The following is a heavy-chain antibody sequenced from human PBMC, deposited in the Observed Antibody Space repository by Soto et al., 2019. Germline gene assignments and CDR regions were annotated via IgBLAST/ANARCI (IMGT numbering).Heavy chain of an antibody. D-gene: IGHD4-4*01. Sequence: ELQLLESGGGFVQPGGSLRLSCAASGFAFGRYAMAWCRQTPGKGLECVSTISDSGDRTYYRDSVKGRVIISRDNSKDMLYLQMNSLTVDDSAVYYCAKVLSTTYSYWYGVHVWGQGTTVTVSS. CDR3: AKVLSTTYSYWYGVHV. J-gene: IGHJ6*02. V-gene: IGHV3-23*01. CDR2: ISDSGDRT. CDR1: GFAFGRYA.